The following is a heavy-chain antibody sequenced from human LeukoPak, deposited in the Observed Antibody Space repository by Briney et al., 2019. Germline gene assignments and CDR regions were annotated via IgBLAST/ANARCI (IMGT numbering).Heavy chain of an antibody. CDR1: GFTFSSYA. V-gene: IGHV1-2*02. D-gene: IGHD3-9*01. CDR2: INPNSGGT. CDR3: ARDNYVGILTGYYSGFADY. Sequence: GGSLRLSCAASGFTFSSYAMHWVRQAPGKGLEWVGWINPNSGGTNYAQKFQGRVTMTRDTSIGTAYMELSRLRSDDTAVYYCARDNYVGILTGYYSGFADYWGQGTLVTVSS. J-gene: IGHJ4*02.